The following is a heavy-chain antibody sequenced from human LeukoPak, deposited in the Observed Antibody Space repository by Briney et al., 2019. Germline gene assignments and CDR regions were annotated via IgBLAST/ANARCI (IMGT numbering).Heavy chain of an antibody. CDR3: ARGRNSGFDY. V-gene: IGHV6-1*01. J-gene: IGHJ4*02. CDR1: GDSVSANSAVA. Sequence: SQTLSLTCAISGDSVSANSAVAWNWLRQSPSRGLEWLGRTYYRSKWNNDYAVSVKSRITINPDTSKNQFSLHLNSVTPEDTAVYYCARGRNSGFDYWGQGTLVTVSS. CDR2: TYYRSKWNN. D-gene: IGHD2/OR15-2a*01.